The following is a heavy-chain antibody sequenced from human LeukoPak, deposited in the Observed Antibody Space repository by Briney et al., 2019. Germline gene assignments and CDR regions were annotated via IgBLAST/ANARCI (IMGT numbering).Heavy chain of an antibody. D-gene: IGHD6-13*01. Sequence: SETLSLTCTVSGGSISSNHWSWIRQPPGEGLEWIGCIYYSGSTNYNPSLKSRVTISVDTSKYKFSLKLNSVTAADTAVYYCAGGGGYSSIWNWFDPWGQGTLVTVSS. J-gene: IGHJ5*02. V-gene: IGHV4-59*01. CDR3: AGGGGYSSIWNWFDP. CDR1: GGSISSNH. CDR2: IYYSGST.